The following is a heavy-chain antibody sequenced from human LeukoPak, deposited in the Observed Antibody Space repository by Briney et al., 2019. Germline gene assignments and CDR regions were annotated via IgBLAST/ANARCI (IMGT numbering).Heavy chain of an antibody. CDR1: EFTFSSYG. Sequence: QAGGSLRLSCAASEFTFSSYGMHRVRQAPGKGLEWVANIKQDGSEKYYVDSVKGRFTISRGNAKNSLYLRMNSLRAEDTAVYYCARDTHDYGDYSYYYYYYGMDVWGQGTTVTVSS. V-gene: IGHV3-7*01. CDR2: IKQDGSEK. D-gene: IGHD4-17*01. CDR3: ARDTHDYGDYSYYYYYYGMDV. J-gene: IGHJ6*02.